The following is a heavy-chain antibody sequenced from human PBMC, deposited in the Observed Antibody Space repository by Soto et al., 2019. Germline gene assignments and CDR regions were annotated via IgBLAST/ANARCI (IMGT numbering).Heavy chain of an antibody. V-gene: IGHV4-34*01. CDR2: INHSGST. Sequence: LSLTCAVYGGSFSGYYWSWIRQPPGKGLEWIGEINHSGSTNYNPSLKSRVTISVDTSKNQFSLKLSSVTAADTAVYYCARANSFIVVVVAATRYNWFDPWGQGTLVTVSS. CDR1: GGSFSGYY. CDR3: ARANSFIVVVVAATRYNWFDP. J-gene: IGHJ5*02. D-gene: IGHD2-15*01.